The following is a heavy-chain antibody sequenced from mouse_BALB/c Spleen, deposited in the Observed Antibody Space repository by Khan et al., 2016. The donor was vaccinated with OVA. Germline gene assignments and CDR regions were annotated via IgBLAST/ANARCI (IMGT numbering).Heavy chain of an antibody. CDR2: IYPGTDNT. J-gene: IGHJ3*01. CDR3: AREGAYYRSDGWFSY. Sequence: QVQLKQSGAELVRPGASVKLSCKTSGYIFTSYWIHWVKQRSGQGLEWIARIYPGTDNTYYNEKFKDKSTLTADKSSSTAYMQLSSLTSDYSAVYYCAREGAYYRSDGWFSYWGQGTLVTVSA. CDR1: GYIFTSYW. V-gene: IGHV1S132*01. D-gene: IGHD2-14*01.